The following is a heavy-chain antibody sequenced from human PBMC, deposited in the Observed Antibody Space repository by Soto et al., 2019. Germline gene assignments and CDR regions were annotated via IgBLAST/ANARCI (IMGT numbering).Heavy chain of an antibody. Sequence: LPATLSLTCTVSGGSISSYYWSWIRQPPGKGLEWIGYIYYSGSTNYNPSLKSRVTISVDTSKNQFSLKLSSVTAADTAVYYCARGSSGYDYPVDYWGQGTLVTVSS. CDR1: GGSISSYY. D-gene: IGHD5-12*01. CDR2: IYYSGST. CDR3: ARGSSGYDYPVDY. V-gene: IGHV4-59*01. J-gene: IGHJ4*02.